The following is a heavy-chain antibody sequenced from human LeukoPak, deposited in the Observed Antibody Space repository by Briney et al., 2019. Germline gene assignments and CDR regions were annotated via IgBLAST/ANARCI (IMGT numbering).Heavy chain of an antibody. CDR3: ARDPSPAALPYMDV. V-gene: IGHV4-59*01. CDR1: GDSMKKSH. D-gene: IGHD2-2*01. J-gene: IGHJ6*03. CDR2: IDDSGST. Sequence: SETLSLTCSVSGDSMKKSHWTWIRQPPGKGLEWIGNIDDSGSTNYSPSLKSRVTISIDTSKNQFSLRVTSVTAADTAVYFCARDPSPAALPYMDVWGIGTTVIVSS.